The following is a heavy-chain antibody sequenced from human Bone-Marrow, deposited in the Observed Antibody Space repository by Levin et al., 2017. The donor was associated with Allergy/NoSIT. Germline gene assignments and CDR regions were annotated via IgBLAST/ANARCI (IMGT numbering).Heavy chain of an antibody. V-gene: IGHV1-69*01. D-gene: IGHD2-15*01. J-gene: IGHJ6*03. CDR3: ARLTGDCSGGACLSRYFYYYMDV. Sequence: KISYKASGGTFSSHGIAWVRQAPGQGLEWMGGIIPIFGPPNYAQKFQGRVTISADESTNTAYMELSSLRSDDTAVFYCARLTGDCSGGACLSRYFYYYMDVWGKGTTVTVSS. CDR2: IIPIFGPP. CDR1: GGTFSSHG.